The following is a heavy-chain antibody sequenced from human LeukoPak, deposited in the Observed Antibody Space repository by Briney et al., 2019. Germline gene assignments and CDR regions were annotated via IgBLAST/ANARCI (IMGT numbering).Heavy chain of an antibody. CDR2: IIPIFGTA. CDR1: VGTFSSYA. D-gene: IGHD2-2*01. Sequence: GASVKVSCMASVGTFSSYAISWVRQAPGQGLEWMGRIIPIFGTAHYAQKLQDRVTITADKSTSTDYMELSSLRSEDTAVYYCAREGVVVTAVTGYYFDYWGQGTMVTVSS. V-gene: IGHV1-69*06. CDR3: AREGVVVTAVTGYYFDY. J-gene: IGHJ4*03.